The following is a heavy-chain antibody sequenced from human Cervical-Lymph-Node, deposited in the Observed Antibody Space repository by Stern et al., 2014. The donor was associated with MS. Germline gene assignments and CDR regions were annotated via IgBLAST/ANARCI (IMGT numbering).Heavy chain of an antibody. D-gene: IGHD1-1*01. J-gene: IGHJ3*02. CDR3: AGAIGKYELLESFDM. CDR2: IYYSGTT. CDR1: GASVGGGDWY. V-gene: IGHV4-30-4*01. Sequence: QVQLQQSGPGLVKPSQTLSLACAVSGASVGGGDWYWSWIRQPPGKGLEWLGPIYYSGTTYYKPSLKSRLIISLDTSKNQFSLNLTSVTAADTAVYYCAGAIGKYELLESFDMWGQGTMVTVSS.